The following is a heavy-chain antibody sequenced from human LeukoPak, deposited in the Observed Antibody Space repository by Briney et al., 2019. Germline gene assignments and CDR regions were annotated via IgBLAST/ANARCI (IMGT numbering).Heavy chain of an antibody. D-gene: IGHD1-26*01. CDR2: IYYSGST. CDR1: GGSFSGYY. V-gene: IGHV4-34*01. CDR3: ARFNSGSYQHYFDY. Sequence: PSETLSLTCAVYGGSFSGYYWGWIRQPPGKGLECIGSIYYSGSTYYNPSLKSRVTISIDTSKNQFSLKLSSVTAADTAVYYCARFNSGSYQHYFDYWGQGTLVTVSS. J-gene: IGHJ4*02.